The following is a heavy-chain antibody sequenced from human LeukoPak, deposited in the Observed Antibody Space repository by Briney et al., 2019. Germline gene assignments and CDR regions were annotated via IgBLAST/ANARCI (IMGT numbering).Heavy chain of an antibody. CDR3: ARSSMVRGVIISALFSY. D-gene: IGHD3-10*01. Sequence: GGSLRLSCAASGFTFSSYSMNWVRQAPGKGLEWVSSTSSSSSYIYYADSVKSRFTISRDNAKNSLYLQMNSLRAEDTAVYYCARSSMVRGVIISALFSYWGQGTLVTVSS. CDR2: TSSSSSYI. V-gene: IGHV3-21*01. CDR1: GFTFSSYS. J-gene: IGHJ4*02.